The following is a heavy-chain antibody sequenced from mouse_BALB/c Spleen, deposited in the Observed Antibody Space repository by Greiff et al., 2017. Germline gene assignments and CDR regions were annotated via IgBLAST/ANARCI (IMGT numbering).Heavy chain of an antibody. V-gene: IGHV1-63*02. J-gene: IGHJ1*01. Sequence: QVQLQQSGAELVRPGTSVKISCKASGYTFTNFWLGWVKQRPGHGLEWIGDIYPGGGYTNYNEKFKGKATLTADTSSSTAYMQLSSLTSEDSAVYFCARKGVDYGNHDWHFDVWGAGTTVTVSS. CDR3: ARKGVDYGNHDWHFDV. CDR2: IYPGGGYT. D-gene: IGHD2-1*01. CDR1: GYTFTNFW.